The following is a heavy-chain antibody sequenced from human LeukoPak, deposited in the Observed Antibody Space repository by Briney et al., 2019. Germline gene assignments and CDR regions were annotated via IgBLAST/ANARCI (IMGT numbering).Heavy chain of an antibody. V-gene: IGHV3-21*01. CDR3: TRDGTSPYYYRGMDV. CDR2: TVGSGSFI. CDR1: GFTFSTHS. J-gene: IGHJ6*01. Sequence: TGGSLRLSCAGSGFTFSTHSIEWVRQAPGKGLGWVSPTVGSGSFIYYAASVKGRFTISRDNSKNTLYLQMSSLGAEDTAVYYCTRDGTSPYYYRGMDVSGQGSTVSVSS. D-gene: IGHD1-26*01.